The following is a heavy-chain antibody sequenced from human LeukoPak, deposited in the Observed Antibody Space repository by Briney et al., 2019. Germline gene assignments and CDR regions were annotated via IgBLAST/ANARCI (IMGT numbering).Heavy chain of an antibody. CDR1: GGTFNSYA. J-gene: IGHJ6*02. V-gene: IGHV1-69*06. D-gene: IGHD5-18*01. Sequence: SVKVSCKASGGTFNSYAINWVRQAPGQGLEWMGGIIPIFGTANYAQKFQGRITITADKSTSTAYMELSSLRAEDTAVYYCARGRKYSYGTYYYGLDVWGQGTTVTVCS. CDR3: ARGRKYSYGTYYYGLDV. CDR2: IIPIFGTA.